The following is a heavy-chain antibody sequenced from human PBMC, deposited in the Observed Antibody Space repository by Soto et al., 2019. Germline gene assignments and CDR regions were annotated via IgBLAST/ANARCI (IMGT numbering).Heavy chain of an antibody. Sequence: LSLTCAVYGGSFSGYYWSWIRQPPGKGLEWIGEINHSGSTNYNPSLKSRVTISVDTSKNQFSLKLSSVTAADTAVYYCARGRVGYCSSTSCYPWGYYYYYYAMDVWGQGTTVTVSS. CDR3: ARGRVGYCSSTSCYPWGYYYYYYAMDV. V-gene: IGHV4-34*01. D-gene: IGHD2-2*01. J-gene: IGHJ6*02. CDR1: GGSFSGYY. CDR2: INHSGST.